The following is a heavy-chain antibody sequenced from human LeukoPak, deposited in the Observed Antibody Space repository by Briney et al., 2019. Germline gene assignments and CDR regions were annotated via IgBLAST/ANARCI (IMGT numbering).Heavy chain of an antibody. J-gene: IGHJ4*02. Sequence: SKTLSLTCAVYGGSFSGYYWSWIRQPPGKGLEWIGEINHSGSTNYNPSLKSRVTISVDTSKNQFSLKLSSVTAADTAVYYCARSTVAGKTVDYWGQGTLVTVSS. CDR2: INHSGST. CDR3: ARSTVAGKTVDY. CDR1: GGSFSGYY. V-gene: IGHV4-34*01. D-gene: IGHD6-19*01.